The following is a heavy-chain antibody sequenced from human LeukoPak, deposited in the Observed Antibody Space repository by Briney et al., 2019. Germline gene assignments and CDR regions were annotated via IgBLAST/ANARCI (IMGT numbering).Heavy chain of an antibody. J-gene: IGHJ4*02. V-gene: IGHV1-69*13. CDR2: LSPIFGPA. CDR3: ARQYSSSCCGLFDY. CDR1: GGTFSSYA. Sequence: ASVKVSCKASGGTFSSYAISWVRQAPGQGLEWTGGLSPIFGPADYAQKFQGRVTITADESTSTAYMELSSLRSEDTAVYYCARQYSSSCCGLFDYWGQGTLVTGSS. D-gene: IGHD6-13*01.